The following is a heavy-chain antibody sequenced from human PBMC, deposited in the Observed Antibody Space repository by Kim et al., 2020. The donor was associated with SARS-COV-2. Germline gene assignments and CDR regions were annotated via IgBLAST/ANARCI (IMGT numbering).Heavy chain of an antibody. V-gene: IGHV3-30-3*01. CDR2: ISYDGSNK. CDR3: ARSGSFGVAAAGIGFYFDY. CDR1: GFTFSSYA. J-gene: IGHJ4*02. Sequence: GGSLRLSCAASGFTFSSYAMHWVRQAPGKGLEWVAVISYDGSNKYYADSVKGRFTISRDNSKNTLYLQMNSLRAEDTAVYYCARSGSFGVAAAGIGFYFDYWGQGTLVTVSS. D-gene: IGHD6-13*01.